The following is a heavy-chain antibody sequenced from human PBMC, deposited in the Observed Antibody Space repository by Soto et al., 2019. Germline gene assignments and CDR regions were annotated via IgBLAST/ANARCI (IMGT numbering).Heavy chain of an antibody. CDR3: ARGYCTTTSCHYFDF. CDR2: VSYDGSDK. J-gene: IGHJ4*02. V-gene: IGHV3-30*03. D-gene: IGHD2-2*01. Sequence: GGSLRLSCAASGFTFSSDAMHWVRQAPGKGLEWVAAVSYDGSDKYYPDSVKGRFTISRDNSKNTMYLQMNSLRAEDTAVYYCARGYCTTTSCHYFDFWGQGTLVTVSS. CDR1: GFTFSSDA.